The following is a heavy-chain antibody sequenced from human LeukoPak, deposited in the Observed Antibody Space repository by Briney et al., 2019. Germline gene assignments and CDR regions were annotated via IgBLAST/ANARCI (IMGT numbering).Heavy chain of an antibody. CDR2: IWYDGGNQ. CDR3: SRGGPYFWRYMDI. CDR1: GFTFSNYG. D-gene: IGHD1-1*01. Sequence: GGSLTLSCAASGFTFSNYGMYWVRQAPGKGLDWVALIWYDGGNQYHADSVKGRFTISRDNSKNTLYLQMNSLRADDTAVYFWSRGGPYFWRYMDIQGNGATVTASS. J-gene: IGHJ6*03. V-gene: IGHV3-33*01.